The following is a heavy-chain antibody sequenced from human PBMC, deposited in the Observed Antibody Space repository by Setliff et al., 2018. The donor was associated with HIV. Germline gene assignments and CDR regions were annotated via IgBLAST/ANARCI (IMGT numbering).Heavy chain of an antibody. J-gene: IGHJ4*02. Sequence: SQTLSLTCAVYGGSFSGYYWSWIRQPPGKGLEWIGEINHSGSTNYNPSLKSRVTISVDTSKNQFSLKLSSVTAADTAVYYCARLSRRGLDYWGQGTLVTVSS. CDR1: GGSFSGYY. D-gene: IGHD3-10*01. CDR3: ARLSRRGLDY. V-gene: IGHV4-34*01. CDR2: INHSGST.